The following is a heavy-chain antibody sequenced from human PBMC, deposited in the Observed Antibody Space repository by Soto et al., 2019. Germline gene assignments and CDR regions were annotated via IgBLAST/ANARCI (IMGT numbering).Heavy chain of an antibody. Sequence: PSETLSLACTVSGDSITRRDYYWTWIRQYPGKGLEWIGYIHHSGAAHYNPSLKSRLTISVDTSRNQFSLKLTSVTAADTAVYYCARAIGGNNWNNNWFDSWGQGTKVTVSS. CDR1: GDSITRRDYY. D-gene: IGHD1-20*01. CDR3: ARAIGGNNWNNNWFDS. CDR2: IHHSGAA. J-gene: IGHJ5*01. V-gene: IGHV4-31*03.